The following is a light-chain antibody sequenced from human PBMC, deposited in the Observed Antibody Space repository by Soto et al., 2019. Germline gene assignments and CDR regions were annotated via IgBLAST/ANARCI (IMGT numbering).Light chain of an antibody. CDR1: QSVSSN. CDR3: QQYNNWPRT. J-gene: IGKJ1*01. V-gene: IGKV3-15*01. Sequence: ELGMKQSPAAVSVSPWEGATLSCRASQSVSSNLAWYQQKPGQAPRLLIYGASTRATGIPARFSGSGSGTEFTLTISSLQSEDFAVYYCQQYNNWPRTFGQGTKVDIK. CDR2: GAS.